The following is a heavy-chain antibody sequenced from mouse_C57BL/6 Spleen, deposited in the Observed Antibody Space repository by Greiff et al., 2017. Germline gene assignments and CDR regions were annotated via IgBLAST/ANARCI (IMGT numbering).Heavy chain of an antibody. D-gene: IGHD1-1*01. V-gene: IGHV5-12*01. CDR3: ARHTGYYFDY. Sequence: DVKLVESGGGLVQPGGSLKLSCAASGFTFSDYYMYWVRQTPEKRLEWVAYISNGGGSTYYPDTVKGRFTISRDNAKNTLYLQMSRLKSEDTAMYYCARHTGYYFDYWGQGTTLTVSS. J-gene: IGHJ2*01. CDR1: GFTFSDYY. CDR2: ISNGGGST.